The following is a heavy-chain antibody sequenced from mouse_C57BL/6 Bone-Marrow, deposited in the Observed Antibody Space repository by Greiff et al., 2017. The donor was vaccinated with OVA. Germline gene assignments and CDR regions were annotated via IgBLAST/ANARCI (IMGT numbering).Heavy chain of an antibody. CDR1: GYTFTSYD. D-gene: IGHD2-4*01. CDR3: ARKGDYDEDWYFDV. J-gene: IGHJ1*03. Sequence: QVQLKQSGPELVKPGASVKLSCKASGYTFTSYDINWVKQRPGQGLEWIGWIYPRDGSTKYNEKFKGKATLTVDTSSSTAYMELHSLTSEDSAVYFCARKGDYDEDWYFDVWGTGTTVTVSS. CDR2: IYPRDGST. V-gene: IGHV1-85*01.